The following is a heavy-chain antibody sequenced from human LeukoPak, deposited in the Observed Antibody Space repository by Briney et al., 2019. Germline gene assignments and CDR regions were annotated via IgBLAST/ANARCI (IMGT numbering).Heavy chain of an antibody. CDR3: ARDRLLLWFGELSNCYYYGMDV. D-gene: IGHD3-10*01. CDR1: GFTFSSYE. CDR2: ISSSGSTI. Sequence: PGGSLRLSCAASGFTFSSYEMNWVRQAPGKGLEWVSYISSSGSTIYYADSVKGRFTISRDNAKNSLYLQMNSLRAEDTAVYYCARDRLLLWFGELSNCYYYGMDVWGKGTTVTVSS. J-gene: IGHJ6*04. V-gene: IGHV3-48*03.